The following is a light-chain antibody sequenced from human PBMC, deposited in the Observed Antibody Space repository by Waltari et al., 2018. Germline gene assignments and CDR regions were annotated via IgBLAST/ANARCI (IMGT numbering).Light chain of an antibody. CDR1: SSDVGGNHY. V-gene: IGLV2-14*03. J-gene: IGLJ1*01. Sequence: QSALTQPASVSGSPGQSITISCTGTSSDVGGNHYVSGYQQHPDKAPKLLIYDVTNRPSGVSNRFSGSKSGNTASLIISGLQAEDEADYYCSSYSSSGTLYVFGSGTKVTVL. CDR2: DVT. CDR3: SSYSSSGTLYV.